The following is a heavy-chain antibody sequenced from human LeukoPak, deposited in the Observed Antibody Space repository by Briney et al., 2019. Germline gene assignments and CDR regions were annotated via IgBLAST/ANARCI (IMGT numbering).Heavy chain of an antibody. CDR3: AGANVLLWFGEPPSRDYYYYMDV. D-gene: IGHD3-10*01. CDR2: SSSSSYI. Sequence: SSSSSYIYYVDSVKGRFTISRDNAKNSLYLQMNSLRAGDTAVYYCAGANVLLWFGEPPSRDYYYYMDVWGKGTTVTISS. V-gene: IGHV3-21*01. J-gene: IGHJ6*03.